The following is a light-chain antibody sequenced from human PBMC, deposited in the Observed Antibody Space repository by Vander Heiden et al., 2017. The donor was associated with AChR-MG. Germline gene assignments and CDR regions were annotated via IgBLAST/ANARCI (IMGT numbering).Light chain of an antibody. CDR2: GVS. Sequence: EIVMTQSPATLSVSAGERATLPCRASQTVSPNIAWYQQKPGQAPTLLIYGVSTRSTGVPDRFTGSGSVTEFTLTINSLQPEDSAVYFCQQYNNWPPWTFGLGTKVEVK. J-gene: IGKJ1*01. V-gene: IGKV3-15*01. CDR3: QQYNNWPPWT. CDR1: QTVSPN.